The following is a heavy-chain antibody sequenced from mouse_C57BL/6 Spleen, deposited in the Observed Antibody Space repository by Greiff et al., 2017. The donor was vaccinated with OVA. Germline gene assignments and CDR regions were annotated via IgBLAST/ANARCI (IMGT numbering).Heavy chain of an antibody. CDR1: GYTFTSYW. D-gene: IGHD2-2*01. V-gene: IGHV1-59*01. Sequence: VQLQQPGAELVRPGTSVKLSCKASGYTFTSYWMHWVKQRPGQGLEWIGVIDPSDSYTNYNQKFKGKATLTVDTSSSTAYMQLSSLTSEDSAVYYCAREVTTWNYYAMDYWGQGTSVTVSS. CDR2: IDPSDSYT. CDR3: AREVTTWNYYAMDY. J-gene: IGHJ4*01.